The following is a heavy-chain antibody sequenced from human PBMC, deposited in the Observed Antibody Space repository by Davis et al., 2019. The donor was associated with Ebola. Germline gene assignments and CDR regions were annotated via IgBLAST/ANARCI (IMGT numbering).Heavy chain of an antibody. CDR3: ARDHKFMITFGGVIGIEY. D-gene: IGHD3-16*02. Sequence: ASVKVSCKASGYTFTSYYMHWVRQAPGQGLEWMGWISAYNGDTNYAQKFQDRVTMTTDTSTSTAYMELRSLRSDDTAVYYCARDHKFMITFGGVIGIEYWGQGTLVTVSS. V-gene: IGHV1-18*04. CDR2: ISAYNGDT. J-gene: IGHJ4*02. CDR1: GYTFTSYY.